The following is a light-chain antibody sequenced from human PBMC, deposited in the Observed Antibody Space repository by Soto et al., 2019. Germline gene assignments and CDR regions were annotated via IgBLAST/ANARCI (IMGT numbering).Light chain of an antibody. CDR2: GSF. V-gene: IGKV3-15*01. CDR1: QSVDNN. Sequence: IGVTKSPVTLSSSQGESATLSCRASQSVDNNVAWYQQKPGQAPRLLIVGSFARATGIPARFSGSGSGSEFTLTISGLQSEDFAVYYCQQYNDRPPITFGQGTRLEI. CDR3: QQYNDRPPIT. J-gene: IGKJ5*01.